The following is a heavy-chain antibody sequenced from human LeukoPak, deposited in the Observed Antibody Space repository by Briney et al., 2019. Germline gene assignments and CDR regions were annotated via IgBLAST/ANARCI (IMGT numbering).Heavy chain of an antibody. CDR2: ISYDGSNK. CDR3: ANDRTEYYYDSSGQQPGFDY. Sequence: GGSLRLSCAASGFTFSSYGMHWVRQAPGKGLEWVAVISYDGSNKYYADSVKGRFTISRDNSKNTLYLQMNSLRAEDTAVYYCANDRTEYYYDSSGQQPGFDYWGQGTLVTVSS. V-gene: IGHV3-30*18. J-gene: IGHJ4*02. D-gene: IGHD3-22*01. CDR1: GFTFSSYG.